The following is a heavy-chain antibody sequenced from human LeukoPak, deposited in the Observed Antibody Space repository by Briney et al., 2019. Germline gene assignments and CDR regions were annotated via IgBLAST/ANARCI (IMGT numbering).Heavy chain of an antibody. CDR3: ARGRAAGGLAGAFDI. CDR1: GYSFTSYW. J-gene: IGHJ3*02. CDR2: IYPGDSDT. D-gene: IGHD7-27*01. V-gene: IGHV5-51*01. Sequence: GESLKISCKGSGYSFTSYWIGWVRQMPGKGLEGMGIIYPGDSDTRYSPSFQGQVTISADKSISTAYLQWSSLKASDTAMYYCARGRAAGGLAGAFDIWGQGTMVTVSS.